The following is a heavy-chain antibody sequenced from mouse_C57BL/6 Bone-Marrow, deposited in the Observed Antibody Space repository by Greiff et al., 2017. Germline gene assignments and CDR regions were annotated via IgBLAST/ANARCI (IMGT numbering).Heavy chain of an antibody. Sequence: VQLKQSGPELVKPGASVKISCKASGYSFTDYNMNWVKQSNGKSLEWIGVINPNYGTTSSNQKFKGKATLTVDQSSSTAYMQLNSLTSEDSAVYYCARSAQALFLYAMDYWGQGTSVTVSS. J-gene: IGHJ4*01. CDR3: ARSAQALFLYAMDY. V-gene: IGHV1-39*01. CDR2: INPNYGTT. CDR1: GYSFTDYN. D-gene: IGHD3-2*02.